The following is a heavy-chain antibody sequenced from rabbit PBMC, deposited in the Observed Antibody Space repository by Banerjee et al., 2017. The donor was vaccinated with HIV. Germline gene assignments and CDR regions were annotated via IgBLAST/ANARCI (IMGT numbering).Heavy chain of an antibody. CDR2: IYTASGGT. V-gene: IGHV1S45*01. CDR1: GFSFSSSYY. Sequence: QEQLVESGGGLVQPEGSLTLTCTASGFSFSSSYYMCWVRQAPGKGLEWIGCIYTASGGTYYASWAKGRFTISKTSSTTVTLQMTSLTAADTATYFCAKDYGGATGFVFDLWGQGTLVTVS. J-gene: IGHJ4*01. CDR3: AKDYGGATGFVFDL. D-gene: IGHD2-1*01.